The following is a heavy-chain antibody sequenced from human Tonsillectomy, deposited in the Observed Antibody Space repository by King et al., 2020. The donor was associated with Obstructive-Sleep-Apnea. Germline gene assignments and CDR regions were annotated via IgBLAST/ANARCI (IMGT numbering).Heavy chain of an antibody. CDR2: IPYDGSNQ. Sequence: ESGGGVVQPGRSLRLSCAASGFTFNKYAMHWVRQAPGKGLEWVAVIPYDGSNQYYVDSVKGRFTISRDTSKNTLYLQMNSLRAEDTAVYYCARDEQYWRFGALYYYGMDVWGQGTTVTVSS. CDR1: GFTFNKYA. D-gene: IGHD3-10*01. J-gene: IGHJ6*02. V-gene: IGHV3-30-3*01. CDR3: ARDEQYWRFGALYYYGMDV.